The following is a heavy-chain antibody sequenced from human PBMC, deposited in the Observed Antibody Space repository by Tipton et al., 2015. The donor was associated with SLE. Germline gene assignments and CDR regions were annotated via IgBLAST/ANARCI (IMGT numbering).Heavy chain of an antibody. Sequence: LSLTCAVYGGSFSGYYWSWIRQPPGKGLEWVSYISSSGSTIYYADSVKGRFTISRDNAKNSLYLQMNSLRAEDTAVYYCARVQSSSWYYFDYWGQGTLVTVSS. CDR1: GGSFSGYY. V-gene: IGHV3-11*04. J-gene: IGHJ4*02. CDR3: ARVQSSSWYYFDY. D-gene: IGHD6-13*01. CDR2: ISSSGSTI.